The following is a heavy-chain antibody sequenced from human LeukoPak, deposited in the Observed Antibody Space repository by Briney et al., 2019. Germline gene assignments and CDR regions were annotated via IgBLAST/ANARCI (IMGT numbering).Heavy chain of an antibody. D-gene: IGHD3-3*01. J-gene: IGHJ6*03. V-gene: IGHV3-48*03. CDR1: GFTFSSYE. Sequence: GGSLRLSCAASGFTFSSYEMNWVRQAPGKGLEWVSYISSSGSTIYYADSVKGRFTISRDNAKNLLYLQMNSLRAEDTAVYYCARAGYDFWSGYYPHYYMDVWGKGTTVTVSS. CDR3: ARAGYDFWSGYYPHYYMDV. CDR2: ISSSGSTI.